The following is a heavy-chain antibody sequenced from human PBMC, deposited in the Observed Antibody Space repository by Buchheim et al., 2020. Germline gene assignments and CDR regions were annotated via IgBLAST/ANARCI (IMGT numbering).Heavy chain of an antibody. V-gene: IGHV3-7*01. J-gene: IGHJ4*02. CDR3: ARDYDFWSGHDY. CDR2: IKQDGSEK. D-gene: IGHD3-3*01. CDR1: GFTFSNYW. Sequence: EVQLLESGGGLVPSGGSLRLSCVASGFTFSNYWMSWVRQAPGKGLEWVANIKQDGSEKYYVDSVKGRFTISRDNAKNSLYLQMNSLRAEDTAVYYCARDYDFWSGHDYWGQGTL.